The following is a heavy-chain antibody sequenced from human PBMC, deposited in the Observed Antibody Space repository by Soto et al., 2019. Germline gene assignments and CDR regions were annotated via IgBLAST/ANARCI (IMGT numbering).Heavy chain of an antibody. D-gene: IGHD4-17*01. Sequence: QVQLVQSGAEVKKPGASVRVSCQAPGYPFTYYDINWVRQAPGRGLEWMGWMNPKSGNTGSAQRFQGRLTMTSNTSINTAYMDLTSLTSEDGATYYCARVHTVTTYFDVWGRGTPVTVSS. J-gene: IGHJ2*01. CDR2: MNPKSGNT. CDR3: ARVHTVTTYFDV. CDR1: GYPFTYYD. V-gene: IGHV1-8*01.